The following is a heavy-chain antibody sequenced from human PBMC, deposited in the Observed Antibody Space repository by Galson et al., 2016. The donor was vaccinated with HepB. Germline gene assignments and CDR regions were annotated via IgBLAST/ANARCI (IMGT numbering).Heavy chain of an antibody. CDR1: GGTFNRNV. Sequence: SVKVSCKASGGTFNRNVISWVRQAPGQGLEWMGGIIPIFGTANYAQKFQGRVTITADESTGTAYMELNSLGSEDTAVYFCARDGGSGWFRSFDYWGQGTLVIVSS. CDR3: ARDGGSGWFRSFDY. D-gene: IGHD6-19*01. V-gene: IGHV1-69*13. J-gene: IGHJ4*02. CDR2: IIPIFGTA.